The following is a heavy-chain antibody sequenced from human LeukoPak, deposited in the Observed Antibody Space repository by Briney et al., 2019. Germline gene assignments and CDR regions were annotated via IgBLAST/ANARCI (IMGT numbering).Heavy chain of an antibody. J-gene: IGHJ4*02. V-gene: IGHV3-33*03. CDR2: IWYDGSNK. CDR1: GFTFSNYG. CDR3: ASTPLVDTTMGGY. D-gene: IGHD5-18*01. Sequence: PGGSLRLSCEVSGFTFSNYGMHWVRQAPGKGLDWVAVIWYDGSNKYYADSVKGRFTISRDNAKNTLYLQMNSLRAEDTAVYYCASTPLVDTTMGGYWGQGTLVTVSS.